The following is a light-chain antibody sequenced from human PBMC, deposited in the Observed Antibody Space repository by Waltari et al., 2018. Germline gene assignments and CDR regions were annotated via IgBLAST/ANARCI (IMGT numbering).Light chain of an antibody. Sequence: EIVLTQSPGTLSLSPGERATLSCRANQRINSIVWYQQKPGQAPRHLIHGASTRATGIPDRFSGSGSGTDFTLTISRLEPEDSAVYYCQQYHSSPWTFGQGTKVEIK. CDR2: GAS. J-gene: IGKJ1*01. V-gene: IGKV3-20*01. CDR3: QQYHSSPWT. CDR1: QRINS.